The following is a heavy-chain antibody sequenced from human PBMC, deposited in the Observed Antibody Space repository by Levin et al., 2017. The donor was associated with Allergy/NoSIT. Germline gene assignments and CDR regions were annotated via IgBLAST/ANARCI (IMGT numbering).Heavy chain of an antibody. Sequence: SETLSLTCTVSGDSSSHYYWSWFRQPPGRGLEWIGYINYSGSSANYNPSLKSRVTMSIDTSKSQFSLKLSSVTAADTAVYYCARDQLWVGELFTDYWGQGILVTVSS. CDR2: INYSGSSA. J-gene: IGHJ4*02. CDR3: ARDQLWVGELFTDY. CDR1: GDSSSHYY. D-gene: IGHD3-10*01. V-gene: IGHV4-59*01.